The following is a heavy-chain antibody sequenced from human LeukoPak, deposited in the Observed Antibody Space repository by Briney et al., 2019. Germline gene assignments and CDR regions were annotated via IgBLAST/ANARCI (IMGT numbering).Heavy chain of an antibody. J-gene: IGHJ4*02. D-gene: IGHD4-4*01. Sequence: GGSLRLSCAASGFTFSDYYMSWIRQAPGKGLEWVSYISSGGSTIYYADSVKGRFTISRDNAKNSLYLQMNSLRAEDTAVYYCASRGIDYSNPFDYWGQGTLVTVSS. V-gene: IGHV3-11*01. CDR3: ASRGIDYSNPFDY. CDR1: GFTFSDYY. CDR2: ISSGGSTI.